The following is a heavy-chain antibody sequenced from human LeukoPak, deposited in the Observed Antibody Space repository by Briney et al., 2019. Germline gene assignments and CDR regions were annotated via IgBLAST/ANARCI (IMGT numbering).Heavy chain of an antibody. CDR3: VRGYCSGGSCYSLIGY. CDR1: GFTFSSYA. D-gene: IGHD2-15*01. CDR2: ISGSSSHI. V-gene: IGHV3-21*01. Sequence: GGSLRLSCAPSGFTFSSYAMNWVRQAPGEGLEWVSFISGSSSHIYYADSVKGRFTISRDNAKNSLYLQMNSLRAEDTAVYSCVRGYCSGGSCYSLIGYWGQGTLVTVSS. J-gene: IGHJ4*02.